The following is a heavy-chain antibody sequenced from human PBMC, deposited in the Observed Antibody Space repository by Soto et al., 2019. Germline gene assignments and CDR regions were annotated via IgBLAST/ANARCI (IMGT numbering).Heavy chain of an antibody. CDR1: GFTFSNAW. CDR2: IKSKTDGGTT. CDR3: TPHPGIAAAEIFDY. Sequence: GGSLRLSCAASGFTFSNAWMSWVRQAPGKGLEWVGRIKSKTDGGTTDYAAPVKGRFTISRDDSKNTLYLQMNSLKTEDTAVYYCTPHPGIAAAEIFDYWGQGTLVTVSS. J-gene: IGHJ4*02. D-gene: IGHD6-13*01. V-gene: IGHV3-15*01.